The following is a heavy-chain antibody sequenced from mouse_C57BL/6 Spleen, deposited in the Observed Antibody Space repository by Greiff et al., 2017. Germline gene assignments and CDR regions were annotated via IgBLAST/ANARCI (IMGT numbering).Heavy chain of an antibody. D-gene: IGHD2-5*01. CDR3: ARGSNFPLFDY. Sequence: EVQLQQSGPELVKPGASVKISCKASGYTFTDYYMNWVKQSHGKSLEWIGDINPNNGGTSYNQKFKGKATLTVDKSSSTAYMELRSLTSEDSAVYYCARGSNFPLFDYWGQGTTLTVSS. CDR1: GYTFTDYY. CDR2: INPNNGGT. V-gene: IGHV1-26*01. J-gene: IGHJ2*01.